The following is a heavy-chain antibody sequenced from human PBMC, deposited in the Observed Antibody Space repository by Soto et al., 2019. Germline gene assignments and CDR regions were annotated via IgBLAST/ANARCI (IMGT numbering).Heavy chain of an antibody. J-gene: IGHJ1*01. CDR2: MNDRGST. CDR3: ARGGRSSSWYRDYFQH. Sequence: PSETLSLTCSVSGASISSNHWCWIRQPPGKGLEWIGEMNDRGSTSYNPSLKSRVTISVDTSKNQFSLKLSSVTAADTAVYYCARGGRSSSWYRDYFQHWGQGTLVTVSS. D-gene: IGHD6-13*01. CDR1: GASISSNH. V-gene: IGHV4-34*01.